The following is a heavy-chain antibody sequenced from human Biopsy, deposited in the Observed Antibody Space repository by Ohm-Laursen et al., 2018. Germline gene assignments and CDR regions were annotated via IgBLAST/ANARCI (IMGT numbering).Heavy chain of an antibody. CDR2: ISYTGYT. Sequence: SDTLSLTCTVSGGSFTGHYWSWIRQPPGKGLEWIGHISYTGYTSYNASLKSRVTISVDTSRKHFSLRLSSLTAADTAVYYCARGSNDFGGLYFPRWGQGTLLTVSS. CDR1: GGSFTGHY. J-gene: IGHJ4*02. D-gene: IGHD4-23*01. CDR3: ARGSNDFGGLYFPR. V-gene: IGHV4-59*11.